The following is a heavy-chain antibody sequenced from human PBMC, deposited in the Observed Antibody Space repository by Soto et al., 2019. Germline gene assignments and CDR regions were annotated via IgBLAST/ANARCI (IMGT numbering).Heavy chain of an antibody. V-gene: IGHV5-51*01. J-gene: IGHJ5*02. D-gene: IGHD3-22*01. Sequence: GESLKISCRTSGYKFTSSWIAWVRQKPGKGLEWMGIIFPSDSDTRYSPSFQGQVTISADRSTSTVFLQWTSLKASDTAVYFCARKDKSGYFNWFDPWGQGTLVTVSS. CDR2: IFPSDSDT. CDR3: ARKDKSGYFNWFDP. CDR1: GYKFTSSW.